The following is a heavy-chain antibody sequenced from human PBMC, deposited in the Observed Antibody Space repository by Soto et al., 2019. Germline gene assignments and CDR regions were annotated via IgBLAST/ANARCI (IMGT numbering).Heavy chain of an antibody. J-gene: IGHJ4*02. CDR2: ISAYNGNT. CDR3: ARFMMATVTTDY. D-gene: IGHD4-17*01. CDR1: GYTFTSYG. V-gene: IGHV1-18*01. Sequence: ASVKVSCKASGYTFTSYGISWVRQAPGQGLEWMGWISAYNGNTNYAQKLQGRVTMTTDTSTSTDYMELRSLRSDDTAVYYCARFMMATVTTDYWGQGTLVTVSS.